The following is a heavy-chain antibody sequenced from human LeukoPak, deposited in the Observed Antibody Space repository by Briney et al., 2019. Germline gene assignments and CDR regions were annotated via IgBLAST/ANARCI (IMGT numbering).Heavy chain of an antibody. D-gene: IGHD6-13*01. J-gene: IGHJ4*02. CDR2: LSGSGGGT. CDR1: GFTFSSYA. Sequence: PGGSLRLSCAASGFTFSSYAMSWVRQAPGKGLEWVSGLSGSGGGTYYADSVKGRFTISRDNSKHTLFLQMNSLRAEDTAVYYCAKDWNSSSRRGGDYFDYWGQGTLVTVSS. CDR3: AKDWNSSSRRGGDYFDY. V-gene: IGHV3-23*01.